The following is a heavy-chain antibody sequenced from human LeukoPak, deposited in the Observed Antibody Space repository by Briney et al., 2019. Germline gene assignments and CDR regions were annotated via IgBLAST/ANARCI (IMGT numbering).Heavy chain of an antibody. D-gene: IGHD6-19*01. CDR3: ARGAGPGDY. V-gene: IGHV3-23*01. J-gene: IGHJ4*02. Sequence: PGGSLRLSCAASGFIFSNYGMSWVRQAPGKGLEWVSAITASGSNTFYADSVKGRFIISRDNSKNTLSLEMNSLRGEDSAVYFCARGAGPGDYWGQGTLVTVSS. CDR1: GFIFSNYG. CDR2: ITASGSNT.